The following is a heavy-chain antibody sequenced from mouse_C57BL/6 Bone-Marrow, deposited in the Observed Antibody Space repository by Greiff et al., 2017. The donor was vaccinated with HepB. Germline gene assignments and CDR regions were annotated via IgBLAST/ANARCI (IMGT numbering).Heavy chain of an antibody. CDR3: ASLVTTDYFDY. J-gene: IGHJ2*01. CDR2: IHPNSGST. Sequence: QVQLQQPGAELVKPGASVKLSCKASGYTFTSYWMHWVKQRPGQGLEWIGMIHPNSGSTNYNEKFKSKATLTVDKSSSTAYMQLSSLTSEDSAVYYCASLVTTDYFDYWGQGTTLTVSS. D-gene: IGHD2-2*01. V-gene: IGHV1-64*01. CDR1: GYTFTSYW.